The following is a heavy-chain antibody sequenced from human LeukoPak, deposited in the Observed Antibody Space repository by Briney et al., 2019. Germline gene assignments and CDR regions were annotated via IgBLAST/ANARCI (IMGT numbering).Heavy chain of an antibody. CDR3: ARDAVELEFPGPQTT. V-gene: IGHV1-69*05. J-gene: IGHJ5*02. CDR2: IIPIFGTA. D-gene: IGHD1-1*01. CDR1: GGTFSSYA. Sequence: GASVKVSCKASGGTFSSYAISWVRQAPGQGLEWMGGIIPIFGTANYAQKFQGRVTITTDESTTTVYMELRSLTSEDTAVYFCARDAVELEFPGPQTTWGQGTLVIVSS.